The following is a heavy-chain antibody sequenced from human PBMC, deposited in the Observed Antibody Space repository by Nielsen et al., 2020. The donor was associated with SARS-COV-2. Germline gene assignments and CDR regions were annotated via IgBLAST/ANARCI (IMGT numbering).Heavy chain of an antibody. V-gene: IGHV3-53*01. CDR2: IYSGGST. CDR3: AREGITMVRGPKSTFYYYGMDV. Sequence: WIRQPPGKGLEWVSVIYSGGSTYYADSVKGRFTISRDNSKNTLYLQMNSLRAEDTAVYYCAREGITMVRGPKSTFYYYGMDVWGQGTTVTVSS. D-gene: IGHD3-10*01. J-gene: IGHJ6*02.